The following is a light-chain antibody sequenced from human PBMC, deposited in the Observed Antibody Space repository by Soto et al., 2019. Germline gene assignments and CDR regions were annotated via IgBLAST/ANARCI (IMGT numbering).Light chain of an antibody. V-gene: IGKV3-20*01. CDR1: QTVGRNY. CDR3: QQYASSPLT. Sequence: EIVLTQSPGSLSLSPGERATLSCRASQTVGRNYLAWYQQKPGQTPRLLIHGASNRATGIPDRISGSGSGTDFTLIISRLEPEYFAVYYCQQYASSPLTFGGGTKVEIK. CDR2: GAS. J-gene: IGKJ4*01.